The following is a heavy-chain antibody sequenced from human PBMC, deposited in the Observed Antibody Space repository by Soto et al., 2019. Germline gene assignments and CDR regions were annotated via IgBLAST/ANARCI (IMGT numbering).Heavy chain of an antibody. D-gene: IGHD2-2*01. Sequence: PGGSLRLSCAASGFTFSSYAMSWVRQAPGKGLEWVSAISGSGGSTYYADSVKGRFTISRDNSKNTLYLQMNSLRAEDTAVYYCAKAGDTEIYLLSPVVDEWGQGTLVTVSS. J-gene: IGHJ4*02. V-gene: IGHV3-23*01. CDR1: GFTFSSYA. CDR2: ISGSGGST. CDR3: AKAGDTEIYLLSPVVDE.